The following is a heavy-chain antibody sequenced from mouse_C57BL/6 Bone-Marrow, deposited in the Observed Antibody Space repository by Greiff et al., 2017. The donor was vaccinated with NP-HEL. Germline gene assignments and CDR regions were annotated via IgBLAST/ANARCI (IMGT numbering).Heavy chain of an antibody. D-gene: IGHD1-1*01. V-gene: IGHV6-6*01. CDR3: TILLLLGGIYAMDY. CDR1: GFTFSDAW. J-gene: IGHJ4*01. Sequence: EVQGVESGGGLVQPGGSMKLSCAASGFTFSDAWMDWVRQSPEKGLEWVAEIRNKANNHATYYAESVKGRFTISRDDSKSSVYLQMNSLRAEDTGIYYCTILLLLGGIYAMDYWGQGTSVTVSS. CDR2: IRNKANNHAT.